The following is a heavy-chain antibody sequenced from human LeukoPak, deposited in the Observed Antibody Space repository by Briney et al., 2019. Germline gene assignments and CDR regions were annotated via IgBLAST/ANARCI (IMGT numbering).Heavy chain of an antibody. J-gene: IGHJ4*02. CDR1: GGTFSSYA. CDR2: INTNTGNP. V-gene: IGHV7-4-1*02. Sequence: GSSVKVSCKASGGTFSSYAISWVRQAPGQGLEWMGWINTNTGNPTYAQGFTGRFVFSLDTSVSTAYLQISSLKAEDTAVYYCARGITMIVVDYWGQGTLVTVSS. CDR3: ARGITMIVVDY. D-gene: IGHD3-22*01.